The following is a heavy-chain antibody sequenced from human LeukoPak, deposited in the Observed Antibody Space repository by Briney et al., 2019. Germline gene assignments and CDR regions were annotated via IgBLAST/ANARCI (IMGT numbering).Heavy chain of an antibody. CDR1: GFTFSSYA. CDR3: AKAAGQWVVGGHYYFYY. D-gene: IGHD6-19*01. CDR2: ISGSGGSS. V-gene: IGHV3-23*01. J-gene: IGHJ4*02. Sequence: PGGSLRLSCAASGFTFSSYAMSWVRQAPGKGLECVSGISGSGGSSYCADSVKGRFTISRDNSKNMLYLQMNSLRAEDTAVYYCAKAAGQWVVGGHYYFYYWGQGTLVTVSS.